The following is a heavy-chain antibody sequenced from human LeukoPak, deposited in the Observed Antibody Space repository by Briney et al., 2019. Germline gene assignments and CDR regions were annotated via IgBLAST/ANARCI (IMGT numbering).Heavy chain of an antibody. CDR1: GGSISSYY. V-gene: IGHV4-4*07. D-gene: IGHD3-16*01. CDR3: ARFTPQGYGWGGYNRFDP. CDR2: IYTSGST. J-gene: IGHJ5*02. Sequence: PSETLSLTCTVSGGSISSYYWSWIRQPAGKGLEWIGRIYTSGSTNYNPSLKSRVTISVDTSKNQFSLNLTSVTAADTAVYYCARFTPQGYGWGGYNRFDPWGQGTLVTVSS.